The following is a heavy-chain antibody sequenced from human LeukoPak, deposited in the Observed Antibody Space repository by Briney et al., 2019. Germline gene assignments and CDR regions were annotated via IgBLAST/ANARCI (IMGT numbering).Heavy chain of an antibody. J-gene: IGHJ3*02. Sequence: GGSLRLSCAASGFTFSSYSMNWVRQAPGKGLEWVSSISSSSSYIYYADSVKGRFTISRDNSKNTLYLQMNSLRAEDTAVYYCAKAEVATIDSAFDIWGQGTMVTVSS. V-gene: IGHV3-21*04. D-gene: IGHD5-12*01. CDR2: ISSSSSYI. CDR1: GFTFSSYS. CDR3: AKAEVATIDSAFDI.